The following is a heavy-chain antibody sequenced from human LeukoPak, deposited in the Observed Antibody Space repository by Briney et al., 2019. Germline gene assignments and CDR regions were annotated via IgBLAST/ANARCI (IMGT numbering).Heavy chain of an antibody. D-gene: IGHD3-3*01. V-gene: IGHV3-21*01. Sequence: GGSLRLSCAASGFTFDDYGMSWVRQAPGKGLEWVSSISSSSSYIYYADSLKGRFTISRDNAKNSLYLQMNSLRAEDTAVYYCARDVTICGVATSDYYMYVWGKGTTVTVSS. CDR1: GFTFDDYG. J-gene: IGHJ6*03. CDR3: ARDVTICGVATSDYYMYV. CDR2: ISSSSSYI.